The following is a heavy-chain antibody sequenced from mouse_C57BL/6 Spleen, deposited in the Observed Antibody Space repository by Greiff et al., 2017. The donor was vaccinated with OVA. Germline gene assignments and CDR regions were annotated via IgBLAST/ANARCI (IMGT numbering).Heavy chain of an antibody. CDR3: ARYDGSWYFDV. D-gene: IGHD2-3*01. J-gene: IGHJ1*03. CDR1: GYTFTSYD. Sequence: QVQLTASGPELVKPGASVKLSCKASGYTFTSYDINWVKQRPGQGLEWIGWIYPRDGSTKYNEKFKGKATLTVDTSSSTAYMELHSLTSEDSAVYFCARYDGSWYFDVWGTGTTVTVSS. CDR2: IYPRDGST. V-gene: IGHV1-85*01.